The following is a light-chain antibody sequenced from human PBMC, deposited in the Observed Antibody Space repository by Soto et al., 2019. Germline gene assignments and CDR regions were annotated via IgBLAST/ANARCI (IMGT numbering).Light chain of an antibody. CDR3: QQYKSYSRT. J-gene: IGKJ2*01. V-gene: IGKV1-5*03. CDR1: QSSSPW. Sequence: DIQMTQSPSTLSASVGDRVTITCRASQSSSPWLAWYQQKPGKAPKILNYKASSLESGVPSRFSGSESGTEFTLTISSLQPDDFATYYCQQYKSYSRTFGQGTKLEIK. CDR2: KAS.